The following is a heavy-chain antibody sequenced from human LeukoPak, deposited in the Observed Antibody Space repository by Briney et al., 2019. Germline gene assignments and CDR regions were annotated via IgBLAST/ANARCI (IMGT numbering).Heavy chain of an antibody. CDR2: IYTSGST. D-gene: IGHD6-13*01. J-gene: IGHJ4*02. CDR1: GGSISSYY. CDR3: ARSDCAAAGRWDFDY. Sequence: SETLSLTCTVSGGSISSYYWSWIRQPPGKGLEWIGYIYTSGSTNYNPSLKSRVTISVDATKTEFSLMRSSVAAAEAAVYYCARSDCAAAGRWDFDYWGQGTLVTVSS. V-gene: IGHV4-4*09.